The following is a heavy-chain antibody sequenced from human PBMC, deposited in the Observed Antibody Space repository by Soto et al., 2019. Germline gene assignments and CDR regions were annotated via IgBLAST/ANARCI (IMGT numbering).Heavy chain of an antibody. Sequence: SETLSLTCAVYGGSFSGYYWSWIRQPPGKGLEWIGEIKDGGNTNYSPSLKSRVTISADTSKNQFSLKLNSVTAADTAVYYCARGQEAIVATHWEQGTLVTVYS. CDR3: ARGQEAIVATH. CDR1: GGSFSGYY. D-gene: IGHD5-12*01. CDR2: IKDGGNT. J-gene: IGHJ4*02. V-gene: IGHV4-34*01.